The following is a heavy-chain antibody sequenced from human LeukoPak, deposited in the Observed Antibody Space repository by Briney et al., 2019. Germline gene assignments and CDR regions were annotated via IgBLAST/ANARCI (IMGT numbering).Heavy chain of an antibody. D-gene: IGHD3-3*01. CDR2: IYYSGST. Sequence: PSETLSLTCTVSGGSISSYYWSWIRQPPGKGLEWIGYIYYSGSTNYNPSLKSRVTISVDTSKNQFSLKLSSVTAADTAVYYCARDVSRLWSGYYFDYWGQGTLVTVSS. CDR3: ARDVSRLWSGYYFDY. J-gene: IGHJ4*02. CDR1: GGSISSYY. V-gene: IGHV4-59*12.